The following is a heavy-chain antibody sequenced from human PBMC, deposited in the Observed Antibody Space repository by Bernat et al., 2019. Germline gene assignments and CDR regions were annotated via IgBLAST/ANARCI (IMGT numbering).Heavy chain of an antibody. CDR3: STFAFGSSVAGAGNNYGMDC. CDR2: IYTGDSDT. J-gene: IGHJ6*02. CDR1: GYSFTSYW. D-gene: IGHD6-19*01. V-gene: IGHV5-51*03. Sequence: EVQLVQFGAEVKKPGESLKISCKGSGYSFTSYWIRWVRQMPGKGLEWMGTIYTGDSDTSYSPSFQRQVTIPAVKYIRTAYLQWSSLKDSDTAMYYCSTFAFGSSVAGAGNNYGMDCWGQGTTVT.